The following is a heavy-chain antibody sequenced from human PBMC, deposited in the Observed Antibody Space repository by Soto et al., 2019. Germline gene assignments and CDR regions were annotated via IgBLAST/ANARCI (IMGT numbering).Heavy chain of an antibody. CDR3: ARDGYDGSGSPYPAY. CDR1: GGPMSEYF. D-gene: IGHD3-10*01. Sequence: SETLSLTCTASGGPMSEYFWSWIRQSPGKGLEWIGYVYYLGSTDYNPSLKSRVMISVDTSKRQFSLKLSSVTVADTAVYYCARDGYDGSGSPYPAYWGPGIQVTVSS. J-gene: IGHJ4*02. V-gene: IGHV4-59*01. CDR2: VYYLGST.